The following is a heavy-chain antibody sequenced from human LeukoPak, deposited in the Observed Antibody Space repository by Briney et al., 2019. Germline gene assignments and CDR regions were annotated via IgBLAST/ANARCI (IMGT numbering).Heavy chain of an antibody. D-gene: IGHD5-12*01. CDR1: GGSVSSGSYY. CDR3: ARFNSGYDRSFDH. Sequence: PSETLSLTCTVSGGSVSSGSYYWSWIRQPPGKGLEWIGYIYYSGSTNYNPSLKSRVTISVDTSKNQFSLKLSSVTAADTAVYYCARFNSGYDRSFDHWGQGTLVTVSS. J-gene: IGHJ4*02. CDR2: IYYSGST. V-gene: IGHV4-61*01.